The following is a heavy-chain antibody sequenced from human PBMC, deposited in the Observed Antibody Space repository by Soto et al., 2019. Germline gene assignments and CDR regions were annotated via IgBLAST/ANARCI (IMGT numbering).Heavy chain of an antibody. CDR2: ISGSGDST. J-gene: IGHJ4*02. CDR3: ARRGPGTYFDY. CDR1: GFTFSSYA. D-gene: IGHD6-13*01. V-gene: IGHV3-23*01. Sequence: GSLRLSCAASGFTFSSYAMSWVRQAPGKGLEWVSVISGSGDSTYYTDSVKGRFTISRDNSKNTLYLQMNSLRAEDTAVYYCARRGPGTYFDYWGQGTLVTVSS.